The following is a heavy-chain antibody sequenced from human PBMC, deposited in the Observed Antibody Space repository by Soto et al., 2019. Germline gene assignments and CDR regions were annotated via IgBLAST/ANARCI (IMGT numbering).Heavy chain of an antibody. V-gene: IGHV3-21*01. D-gene: IGHD3-3*01. J-gene: IGHJ4*02. CDR2: ISSSSSYI. CDR1: GFTFSSYS. CDR3: ARVRDFWSGYQDFDY. Sequence: GGSLRLSCAASGFTFSSYSMNWVRQAPGKGLEWVSSISSSSSYIYYADSVKGRFTISRDNAKNSLYLQMNSLRAEDTAVYYCARVRDFWSGYQDFDYWGQGTLVTVSS.